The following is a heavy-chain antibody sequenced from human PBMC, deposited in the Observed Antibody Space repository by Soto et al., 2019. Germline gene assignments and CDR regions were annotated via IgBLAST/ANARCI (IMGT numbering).Heavy chain of an antibody. Sequence: QVQLVQSGAEVKKPGSSLRVSCKASGDTFNFYTINWVRQAPGLGLEWLGRIIPYLSVSNYAQKFQGRVTITADKSTSTDYMEVRSLRSEDTAMYYCATSFGSGYRAFDYWGQGALVTVSS. D-gene: IGHD3-10*01. CDR2: IIPYLSVS. CDR3: ATSFGSGYRAFDY. CDR1: GDTFNFYT. J-gene: IGHJ4*02. V-gene: IGHV1-69*02.